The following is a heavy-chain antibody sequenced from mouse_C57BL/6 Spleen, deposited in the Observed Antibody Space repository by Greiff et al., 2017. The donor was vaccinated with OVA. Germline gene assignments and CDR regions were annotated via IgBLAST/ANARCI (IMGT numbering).Heavy chain of an antibody. Sequence: QVQLQQPGAELVRPGTSVKLSCKASGYTFTSYWMHWVKQRPGQDLEWIGVIDPSDSYTNYNQKFKGKATLTVDTSSSTAYMQLSSLTSEDSAVYYCARWLLDAMDYWGQGTSVTVSS. CDR3: ARWLLDAMDY. V-gene: IGHV1-59*01. J-gene: IGHJ4*01. D-gene: IGHD2-3*01. CDR2: IDPSDSYT. CDR1: GYTFTSYW.